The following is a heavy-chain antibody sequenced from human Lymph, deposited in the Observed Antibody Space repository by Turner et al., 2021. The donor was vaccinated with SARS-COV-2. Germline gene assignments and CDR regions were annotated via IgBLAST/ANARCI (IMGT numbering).Heavy chain of an antibody. CDR2: IYYSGST. D-gene: IGHD2-8*01. V-gene: IGHV4-30-4*01. J-gene: IGHJ4*02. CDR1: GGSISSGDYY. CDR3: ARVVVLRRAYFDY. Sequence: QVQLQESGPGLVKTSQTLSLTCTVSGGSISSGDYYWGWIRQPPGKGLEWIGYIYYSGSTFNNPSLKSRVTISVDTSKNQFSLKLSSVTAADTAVYYCARVVVLRRAYFDYWGQGTLVTVSS.